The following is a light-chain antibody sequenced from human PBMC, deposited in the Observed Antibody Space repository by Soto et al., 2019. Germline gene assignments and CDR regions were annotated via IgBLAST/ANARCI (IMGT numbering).Light chain of an antibody. J-gene: IGKJ1*01. CDR2: GAS. Sequence: EIVMTQSPATLSVSPGERATLSCRASQSVSSNLAWYQQKPGQAPRLLIYGASNRATGIPDRFSGSGSGTDFTLTITSLEPEDFAFYYCHQRQRWPRTFGQGTKVDI. CDR3: HQRQRWPRT. V-gene: IGKV3D-15*01. CDR1: QSVSSN.